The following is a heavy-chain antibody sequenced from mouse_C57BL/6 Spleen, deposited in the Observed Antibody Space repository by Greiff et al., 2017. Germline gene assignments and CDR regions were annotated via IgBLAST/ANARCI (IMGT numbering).Heavy chain of an antibody. D-gene: IGHD2-3*01. CDR2: IYPRSGNT. CDR1: GYTFTSYG. J-gene: IGHJ2*01. CDR3: ARSKGLLPYYFDY. Sequence: VQLVESGAELARPGASVKLSCKASGYTFTSYGISWVKQRTGQGLEWIGEIYPRSGNTYYNEKFKGKATLTADKSSSTAYMELRSLTSEDSAVYVCARSKGLLPYYFDYWGQGTTLTVSS. V-gene: IGHV1-81*01.